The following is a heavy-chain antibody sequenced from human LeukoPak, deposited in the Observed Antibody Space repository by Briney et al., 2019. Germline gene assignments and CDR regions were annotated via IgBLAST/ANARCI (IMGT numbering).Heavy chain of an antibody. D-gene: IGHD3-10*01. CDR1: GYTLTELS. J-gene: IGHJ3*02. V-gene: IGHV1-24*01. CDR3: ASGDLWSRRLGAFDI. CDR2: FDPEDGET. Sequence: ASVKVSCKVSGYTLTELSMHWVRQAPGKGLEWMGGFDPEDGETIYAQKFQGRVTMTEDTSTDTAYMELSSLRSEDTAVYYCASGDLWSRRLGAFDIWGQGTMVTVSS.